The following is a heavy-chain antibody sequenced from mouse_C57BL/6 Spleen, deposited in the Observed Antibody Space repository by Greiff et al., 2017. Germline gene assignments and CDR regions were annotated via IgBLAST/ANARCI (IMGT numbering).Heavy chain of an antibody. V-gene: IGHV1-81*01. CDR2: IYPRSGNT. D-gene: IGHD1-1*01. CDR1: GYTFTSYG. J-gene: IGHJ4*01. Sequence: VKLQESGAELARPGASVKLSCKASGYTFTSYGISWVKQRTGQGLEWIGEIYPRSGNTYYNEKFKGKATLTADKSSSTAYMELRSLTSEDSAVYFCARSGSRYAMDYWGQGTSVTVSS. CDR3: ARSGSRYAMDY.